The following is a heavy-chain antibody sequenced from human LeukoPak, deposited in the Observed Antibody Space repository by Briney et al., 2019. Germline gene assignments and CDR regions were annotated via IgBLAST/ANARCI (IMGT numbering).Heavy chain of an antibody. V-gene: IGHV6-1*01. J-gene: IGHJ4*02. CDR2: TSYTSKWYN. CDR1: GDSVSSNGIA. D-gene: IGHD3-3*01. CDR3: ARAQSGFYTY. Sequence: SQTLSLTCAISGDSVSSNGIAWDWIRQSPSRGLEWLGRTSYTSKWYNDYAVSVRGRMTINPDTSKSQFSLQLNSVTPEDSAVYYCARAQSGFYTYWGQGTQVTVSS.